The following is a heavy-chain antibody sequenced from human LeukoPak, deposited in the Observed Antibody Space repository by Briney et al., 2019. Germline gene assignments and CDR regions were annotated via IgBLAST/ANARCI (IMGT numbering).Heavy chain of an antibody. CDR1: GYTFTGYY. CDR3: ARDLSYYYDSSGYATPAARFDP. J-gene: IGHJ5*02. Sequence: ASVKVSRKASGYTFTGYYMHWVRQAPGQGLEWMGWINPNSGGTNYAQKFQGRVTMTRDTSISTAYMELSRLRSDDTAVYYCARDLSYYYDSSGYATPAARFDPWGQGTLVTVSS. V-gene: IGHV1-2*02. CDR2: INPNSGGT. D-gene: IGHD3-22*01.